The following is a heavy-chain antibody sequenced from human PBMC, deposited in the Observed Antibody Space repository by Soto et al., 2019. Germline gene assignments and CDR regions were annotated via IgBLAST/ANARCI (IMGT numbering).Heavy chain of an antibody. CDR3: ARMRAYYDSSGYYPYYYGMDV. CDR2: IFSNDEK. Sequence: QVTLKESGPVLVKPTETLTLTCTVSGFSLSNARMGVSWIRQPPGKALEWLAHIFSNDEKSYSTSLKSRLTISQDTPKSQVVLTMTNMDPVDTATYYCARMRAYYDSSGYYPYYYGMDVWGQGTTVTVSS. V-gene: IGHV2-26*01. J-gene: IGHJ6*02. D-gene: IGHD3-22*01. CDR1: GFSLSNARMG.